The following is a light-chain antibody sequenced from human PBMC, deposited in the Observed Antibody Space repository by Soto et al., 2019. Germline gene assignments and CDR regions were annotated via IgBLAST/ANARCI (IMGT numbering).Light chain of an antibody. CDR2: EVT. CDR3: SSYTSSTTEV. J-gene: IGLJ2*01. CDR1: SSDVGGYNY. V-gene: IGLV2-14*01. Sequence: QSALTQPASVSGSPGQSITISCSGTSSDVGGYNYVSWYQQHPGEAPKLMIYEVTNRPSGVSNRFSGSKSGNTASLTISGLQAEDEADYYCSSYTSSTTEVFGGGTKLTVL.